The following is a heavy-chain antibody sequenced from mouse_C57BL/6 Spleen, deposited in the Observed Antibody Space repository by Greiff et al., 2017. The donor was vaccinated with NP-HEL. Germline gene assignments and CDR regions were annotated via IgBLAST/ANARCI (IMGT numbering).Heavy chain of an antibody. Sequence: QVLLQQSGAELVKPGASVKISCKASGYAFSSYWMNWVKQRSGKGLVWIGQIYPGDGDTNYNGKFKGKATLTADKSSSTAYMQLSSLTSEDSAVYLCARGDSKRYFDYWGQGTTLTVSS. CDR1: GYAFSSYW. V-gene: IGHV1-80*01. CDR2: IYPGDGDT. J-gene: IGHJ2*01. CDR3: ARGDSKRYFDY. D-gene: IGHD2-5*01.